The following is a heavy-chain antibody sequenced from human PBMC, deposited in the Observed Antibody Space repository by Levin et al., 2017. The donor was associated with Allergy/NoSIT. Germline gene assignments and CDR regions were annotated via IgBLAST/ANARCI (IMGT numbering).Heavy chain of an antibody. D-gene: IGHD2-15*01. CDR3: AKNPLGFCSGGNCYYYFMDV. CDR1: GGNFSRYA. J-gene: IGHJ6*03. CDR2: IIPIFGTT. Sequence: AGESLKISCKASGGNFSRYAISWVRQAPGQGLEWMGGIIPIFGTTKDAQKFQGRVTFNADESTSTAYMELSNLRSEDTAVYYCAKNPLGFCSGGNCYYYFMDVWGKGTTVTVSS. V-gene: IGHV1-69*01.